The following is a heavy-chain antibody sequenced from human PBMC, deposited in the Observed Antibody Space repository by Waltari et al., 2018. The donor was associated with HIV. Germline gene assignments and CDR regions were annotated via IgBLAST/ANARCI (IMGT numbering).Heavy chain of an antibody. D-gene: IGHD1-1*01. CDR2: IYPSDSET. CDR3: GRYENNRPHSYGMDV. V-gene: IGHV5-51*03. CDR1: GYTFCTHY. Sequence: EVQLVQSGAEVKKPGESLMPSCKGCGYTFCTHYIAWVRQMPGKGLEWMGLIYPSDSETTYSPSFAGQVTISADKSISTAYLQWSSLQSSDTAMYYCGRYENNRPHSYGMDVWGQGTTVTVSS. J-gene: IGHJ6*02.